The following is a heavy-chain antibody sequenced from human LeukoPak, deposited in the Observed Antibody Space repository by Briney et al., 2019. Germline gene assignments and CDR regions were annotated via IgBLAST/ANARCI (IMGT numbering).Heavy chain of an antibody. CDR1: GFTFDDYA. V-gene: IGHV3-9*01. CDR3: ARDPFEH. Sequence: PGGSLRLSCAASGFTFDDYAMHWVRQAPGKGLEWVSGISWNSGSIGYADSVKGRFTISGDNAKNSLYLQMNSLRAEDTAVYYCARDPFEHWGQGTLVTVSS. CDR2: ISWNSGSI. J-gene: IGHJ1*01.